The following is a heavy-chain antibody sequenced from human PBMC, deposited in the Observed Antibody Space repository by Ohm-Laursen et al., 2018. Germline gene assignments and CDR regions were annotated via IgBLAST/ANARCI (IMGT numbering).Heavy chain of an antibody. CDR3: AKFGIAVAGTPQQHFDY. D-gene: IGHD6-19*01. Sequence: GSLRLSCAASGFTFSSYAMSWVRQAPGKGLEWVSAISGSGGSTKYADSVKGRFTISRDNSKKTLYLQMNSLRAEDTAVYYCAKFGIAVAGTPQQHFDYWGQGTLVTVSS. V-gene: IGHV3-23*01. J-gene: IGHJ4*02. CDR2: ISGSGGST. CDR1: GFTFSSYA.